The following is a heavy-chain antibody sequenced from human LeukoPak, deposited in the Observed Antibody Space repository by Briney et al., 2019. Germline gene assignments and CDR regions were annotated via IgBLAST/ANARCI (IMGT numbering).Heavy chain of an antibody. J-gene: IGHJ4*02. CDR2: INAGNGNT. V-gene: IGHV1-3*01. D-gene: IGHD2-15*01. Sequence: GASVKVSCKASGYTFTSYAMHWVRPAPGQRLEWMGWINAGNGNTKYSQKFQGRVTITRDTSASTAYMELSSLRSEDTAVYYCARDPAYCSGGSCYILDYWGQGTLVTVSS. CDR1: GYTFTSYA. CDR3: ARDPAYCSGGSCYILDY.